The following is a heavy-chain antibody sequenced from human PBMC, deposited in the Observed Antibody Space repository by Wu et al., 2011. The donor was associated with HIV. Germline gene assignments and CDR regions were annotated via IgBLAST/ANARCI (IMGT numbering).Heavy chain of an antibody. CDR3: ARDAITYSSSWYDLFGY. J-gene: IGHJ1*01. D-gene: IGHD6-13*01. V-gene: IGHV3-74*01. Sequence: KGRFTISRDNAKNTLYLQMNSLRAEDTAVYYCARDAITYSSSWYDLFGYWGQGTLVAISS.